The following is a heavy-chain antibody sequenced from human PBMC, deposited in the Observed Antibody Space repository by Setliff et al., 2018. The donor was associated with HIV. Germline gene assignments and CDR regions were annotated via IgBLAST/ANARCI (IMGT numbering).Heavy chain of an antibody. CDR2: IDPVNGET. J-gene: IGHJ4*01. D-gene: IGHD3-10*01. V-gene: IGHV1-69-2*01. Sequence: ASVKVSCKASRYTFTDYYIHWVQQAPGKGLEWVGRIDPVNGETTYAENFQGRVAITADTSTDTAYLKLGSLKSDDTAVYYCATSRVVRRVPLPFDYWGQGTLVTVSS. CDR3: ATSRVVRRVPLPFDY. CDR1: RYTFTDYY.